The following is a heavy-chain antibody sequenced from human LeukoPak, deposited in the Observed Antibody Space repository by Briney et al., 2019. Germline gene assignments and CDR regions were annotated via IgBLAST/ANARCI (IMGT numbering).Heavy chain of an antibody. Sequence: GASVKVSCKASGYTFTSYAMNWVRQAPGQGLEWMGWINTNTGNPTYAQGFTGRFVFSLDTSVSTAYLQISSLKAEDTAVYYCARDAYGDYVGGDWFDPWGQGTLVTVSS. D-gene: IGHD4-17*01. CDR2: INTNTGNP. J-gene: IGHJ5*02. CDR1: GYTFTSYA. V-gene: IGHV7-4-1*02. CDR3: ARDAYGDYVGGDWFDP.